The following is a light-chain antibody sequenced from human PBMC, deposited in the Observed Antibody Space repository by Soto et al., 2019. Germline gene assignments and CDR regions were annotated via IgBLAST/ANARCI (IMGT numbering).Light chain of an antibody. CDR1: QSISSW. Sequence: DIQMTQSPSTLSASAGDRVTITCRASQSISSWLAWYQQKPGKAPNLLIYKASSLESGGPSRFSGSGSGTEFTLTVSSLQPDDFATYYCQQYDSYPLTFGGGTKV. V-gene: IGKV1-5*03. CDR3: QQYDSYPLT. J-gene: IGKJ4*01. CDR2: KAS.